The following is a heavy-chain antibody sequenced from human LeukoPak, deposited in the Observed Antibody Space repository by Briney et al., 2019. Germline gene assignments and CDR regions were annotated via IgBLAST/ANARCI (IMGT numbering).Heavy chain of an antibody. Sequence: GGSLRLSCAASGFTFSNYAMSWVRRAPGKGLEWFSTVSDKGDATAHADSVKGRFTISRDNAKNTLSLLMNILRAEDTAVYYGARVGPLATRSAGHYYFDLWGRGTLVTVSS. D-gene: IGHD3-10*01. CDR2: VSDKGDAT. CDR1: GFTFSNYA. V-gene: IGHV3-23*01. CDR3: ARVGPLATRSAGHYYFDL. J-gene: IGHJ2*01.